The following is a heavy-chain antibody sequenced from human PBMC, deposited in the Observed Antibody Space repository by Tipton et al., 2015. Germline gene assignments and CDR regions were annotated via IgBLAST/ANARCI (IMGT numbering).Heavy chain of an antibody. V-gene: IGHV1-18*01. D-gene: IGHD6-13*01. CDR1: GYTFTSYD. Sequence: QLVQSGAEVKKPGASVKVSCKASGYTFTSYDIHWVRQAPGQGLQWMGWISAYNGNTNYAQKLQGRVTMTTDTSTSTAYMELRSLRSDDTAVYYCARGRGGLEAAGLDYWGQGTLVTVSS. J-gene: IGHJ4*02. CDR2: ISAYNGNT. CDR3: ARGRGGLEAAGLDY.